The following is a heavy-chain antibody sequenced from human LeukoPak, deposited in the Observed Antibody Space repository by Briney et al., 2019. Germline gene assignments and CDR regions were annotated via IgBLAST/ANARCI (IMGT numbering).Heavy chain of an antibody. D-gene: IGHD3-22*01. CDR1: GFTFSSYS. CDR3: ARDLLYYYDSSATDY. Sequence: GGSLRLSCAASGFTFSSYSMNWVRQAPGKGLEWVSSISSSSSYIYYADSGKGRFTISRDNAKNSLYLQMNSLRAEDTAVYYCARDLLYYYDSSATDYWGQGTLVTVSS. CDR2: ISSSSSYI. J-gene: IGHJ4*02. V-gene: IGHV3-21*01.